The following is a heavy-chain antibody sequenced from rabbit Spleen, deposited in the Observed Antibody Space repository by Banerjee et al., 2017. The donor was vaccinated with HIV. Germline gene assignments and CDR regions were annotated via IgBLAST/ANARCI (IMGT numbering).Heavy chain of an antibody. Sequence: EQLLESGGGLVKPEGSLTLTCTASGFSFSNKAVMCWVRQAPGKGLEWIACIGVGSGGSTYYASWAKGRLTISKTSSTTVTLQLNSLTAADTATYFCARDAAGREDFNLWGPGTLVTVS. J-gene: IGHJ4*01. D-gene: IGHD4-2*01. CDR1: GFSFSNKAV. CDR3: ARDAAGREDFNL. CDR2: IGVGSGGST. V-gene: IGHV1S45*01.